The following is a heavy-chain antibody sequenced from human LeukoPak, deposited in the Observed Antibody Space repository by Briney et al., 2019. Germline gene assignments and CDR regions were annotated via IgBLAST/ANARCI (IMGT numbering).Heavy chain of an antibody. CDR1: GYTFTNYG. J-gene: IGHJ4*02. CDR3: ARGRDGYNPTADY. Sequence: ASVKVSCKASGYTFTNYGISWVRQAPGQGLEWMGWISAYSGNTNYAQKVQDRVTMTTDTSTSTGYMELRSLRSDDTAVYYCARGRDGYNPTADYWGQGTLVTVSS. V-gene: IGHV1-18*01. D-gene: IGHD5-24*01. CDR2: ISAYSGNT.